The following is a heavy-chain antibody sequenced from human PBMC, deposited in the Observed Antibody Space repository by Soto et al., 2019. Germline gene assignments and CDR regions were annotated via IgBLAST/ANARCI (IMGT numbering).Heavy chain of an antibody. Sequence: EVQLVESGGGLVKPGGSLRLSCAASGFTFSNAWMSWVRQAPGKGLEWVGRIKSKTDGGTTDYAAPVKGRFTISRDDSKNTLYLQMNSLKTEDTAVYYCTTEAKAYGDYGLVRSYFDYWGQGTLVTVSS. D-gene: IGHD4-17*01. V-gene: IGHV3-15*01. CDR2: IKSKTDGGTT. CDR1: GFTFSNAW. CDR3: TTEAKAYGDYGLVRSYFDY. J-gene: IGHJ4*02.